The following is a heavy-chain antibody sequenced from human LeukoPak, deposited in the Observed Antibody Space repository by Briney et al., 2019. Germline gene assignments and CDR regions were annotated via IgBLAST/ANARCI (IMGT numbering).Heavy chain of an antibody. D-gene: IGHD3-22*01. CDR1: GGSISSYY. J-gene: IGHJ3*02. CDR2: IYSSGST. V-gene: IGHV4-4*07. Sequence: SETLSLTCTVSGGSISSYYWSWLRQPAGKGLEWIGRIYSSGSTNYNPSLKSRVTMSEDTSKNQFSLKLNSMTAADTAVYYCARHSSGYYEHHAFDIWGQGTMVTVSS. CDR3: ARHSSGYYEHHAFDI.